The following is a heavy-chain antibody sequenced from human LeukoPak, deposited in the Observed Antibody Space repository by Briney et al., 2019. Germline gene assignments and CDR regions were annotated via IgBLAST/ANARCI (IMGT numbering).Heavy chain of an antibody. CDR1: GYTFTSYD. Sequence: ASVKVSCKASGYTFTSYDINWVRQATGQGLEWMGWMNPNSGNTGYAQKLQGRVTMTTDTSTSTAYMELRSLRSDDTAVYYCARDLDYYGSGKNGMDVWGQGTTVTVSS. CDR3: ARDLDYYGSGKNGMDV. J-gene: IGHJ6*02. D-gene: IGHD3-10*01. CDR2: MNPNSGNT. V-gene: IGHV1-8*01.